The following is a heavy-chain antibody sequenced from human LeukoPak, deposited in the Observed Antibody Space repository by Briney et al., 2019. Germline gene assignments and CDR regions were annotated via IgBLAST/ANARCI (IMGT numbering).Heavy chain of an antibody. CDR3: ARDLTYYYDSSGYPHAAFDI. CDR2: IYISGST. V-gene: IGHV4-4*07. D-gene: IGHD3-22*01. J-gene: IGHJ3*02. CDR1: GGSISSDY. Sequence: PSETLSLTCTVSGGSISSDYWSWIRQPAGKGLEWIGRIYISGSTNYNPSLKSRVTMSGDTSKNQFSLKLSSVTAADTAVYYCARDLTYYYDSSGYPHAAFDIWGQGTMVTVSS.